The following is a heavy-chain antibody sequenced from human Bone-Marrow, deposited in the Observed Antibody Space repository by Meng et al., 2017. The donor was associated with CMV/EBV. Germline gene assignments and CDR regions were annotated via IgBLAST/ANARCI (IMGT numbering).Heavy chain of an antibody. D-gene: IGHD1-26*01. J-gene: IGHJ4*02. Sequence: SQTLSLTCAISGDSVSTNSAAWDWLRQSPSRGLEWLARTSLRSKWYNDYALSVKSRITINPDTSKNQFSLHLKSVTPEETAVYYCARASSGIYAYWGQGTLVTRLL. V-gene: IGHV6-1*01. CDR3: ARASSGIYAY. CDR1: GDSVSTNSAA. CDR2: TSLRSKWYN.